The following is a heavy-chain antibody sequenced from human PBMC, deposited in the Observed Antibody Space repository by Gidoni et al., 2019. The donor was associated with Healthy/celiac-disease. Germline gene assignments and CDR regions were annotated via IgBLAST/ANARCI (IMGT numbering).Heavy chain of an antibody. CDR3: ARVKTLRYPAFDI. CDR1: GFTFEAYG. D-gene: IGHD3-9*01. CDR2: INWNGGSP. V-gene: IGHV3-20*01. J-gene: IGHJ3*02. Sequence: EVQLVESGGGVVRPGGSLRRSWAASGFTFEAYGMSWVRQAPGKGLEWVSGINWNGGSPGYADSVKVRFTISRDNAKNSLYLQMNSLRAEDTALYHCARVKTLRYPAFDIWGQGTMVTVSS.